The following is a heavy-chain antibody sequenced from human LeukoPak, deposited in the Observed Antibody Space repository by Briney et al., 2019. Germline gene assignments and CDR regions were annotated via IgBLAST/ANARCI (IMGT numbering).Heavy chain of an antibody. V-gene: IGHV3-33*06. CDR3: AKVRYDFWSGYSPFDY. Sequence: GGSLRLSCAASGFTFSSYGMHWVRQAPGKGLEWVAVIWYGGSNKYYADSVKGRFTISRDNSKNTLYLQMNSLRAEDTAVYYCAKVRYDFWSGYSPFDYWGQGTLVTVSS. D-gene: IGHD3-3*01. CDR1: GFTFSSYG. J-gene: IGHJ4*02. CDR2: IWYGGSNK.